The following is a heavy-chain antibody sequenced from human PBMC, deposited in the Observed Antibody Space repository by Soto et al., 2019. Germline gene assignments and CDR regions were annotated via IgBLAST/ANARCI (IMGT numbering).Heavy chain of an antibody. CDR3: ARVVRYFHPPYGMDV. V-gene: IGHV3-23*01. CDR2: IGGSGGNT. Sequence: EVQLLESGEGLVQPGGSLKLSCAASGFTFSSYAMSWVRQAPGKGLEWVSGIGGSGGNTYYADSVKGRFTISRDNSKNTLFLQKNSLRAEDTAEYYCARVVRYFHPPYGMDVWGQGTTVTVSS. J-gene: IGHJ6*02. CDR1: GFTFSSYA. D-gene: IGHD3-9*01.